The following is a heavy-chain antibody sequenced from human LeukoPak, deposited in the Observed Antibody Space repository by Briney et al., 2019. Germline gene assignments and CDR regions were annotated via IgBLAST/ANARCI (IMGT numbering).Heavy chain of an antibody. J-gene: IGHJ6*03. CDR3: ASEPYSNYDYYYYMDV. D-gene: IGHD4-11*01. CDR2: IYYSGST. CDR1: GGSISSSSYY. V-gene: IGHV4-39*01. Sequence: SETLSLTCTVSGGSISSSSYYWGWIRQPPGKGLEWIGSIYYSGSTYYNPSLKSRVTISVDTSKNQFSLKLSSVTAADTAVYYCASEPYSNYDYYYYMDVWGKGTAVTVSS.